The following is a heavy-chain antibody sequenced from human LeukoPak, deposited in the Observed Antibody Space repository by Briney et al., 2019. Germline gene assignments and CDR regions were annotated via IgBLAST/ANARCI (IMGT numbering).Heavy chain of an antibody. CDR1: GFTFGNF. V-gene: IGHV4-39*07. CDR3: AREDDVLADNAFDI. D-gene: IGHD3-9*01. J-gene: IGHJ3*02. CDR2: IYYSGST. Sequence: KAGGSLRLSCAASGFTFGNFWMSWVRQPPGKGLEWVGSIYYSGSTYYNPSLKSRVTMSVDTSMNQFSLNLNSVTAADTAVYYCAREDDVLADNAFDIWGQGTMVTVSS.